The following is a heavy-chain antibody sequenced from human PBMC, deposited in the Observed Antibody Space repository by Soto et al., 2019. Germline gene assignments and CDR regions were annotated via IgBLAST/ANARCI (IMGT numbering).Heavy chain of an antibody. D-gene: IGHD3-22*01. CDR3: AKCPLYDSSGYYFDY. J-gene: IGHJ4*02. V-gene: IGHV3-23*01. CDR1: GFTFSSYA. CDR2: ISGSGGST. Sequence: GGSLRLSCAASGFTFSSYAMSWVRQAPGKGLEWVSAISGSGGSTYYADSVKGRFTISRDNSKNTLYLQMNSLRAEDTAVYYCAKCPLYDSSGYYFDYWGQGTLVTVSS.